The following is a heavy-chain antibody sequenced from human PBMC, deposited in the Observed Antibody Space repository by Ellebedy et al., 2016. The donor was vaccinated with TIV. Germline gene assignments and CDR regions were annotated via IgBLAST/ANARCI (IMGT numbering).Heavy chain of an antibody. CDR2: IIPIFGAA. J-gene: IGHJ5*02. CDR1: GGTFSSYA. D-gene: IGHD2-2*02. V-gene: IGHV1-69*13. Sequence: SVKVSXXASGGTFSSYAISWVRQAPGQGLEWMGGIIPIFGAANYAQKFQGRVTITADESTSTAYMELSSLRSEDTAVYYCARPTAAINNWFDPWGQGTLVTVSS. CDR3: ARPTAAINNWFDP.